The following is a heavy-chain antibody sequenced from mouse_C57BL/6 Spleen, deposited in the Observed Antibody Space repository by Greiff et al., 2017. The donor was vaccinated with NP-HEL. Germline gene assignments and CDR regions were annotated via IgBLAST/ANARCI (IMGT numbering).Heavy chain of an antibody. CDR2: IDPSDSET. V-gene: IGHV1-52*01. J-gene: IGHJ2*01. CDR3: ARRGVYYGSLYYFDY. D-gene: IGHD1-1*01. CDR1: GYTFTSYW. Sequence: QVQLKQPGAELVRPGSSVKLSCKASGYTFTSYWMHWVKQRPIQGLEWIGNIDPSDSETHYNQKFKDKATLTVDKSSSTAYMQLSSLTSEDSAVYYCARRGVYYGSLYYFDYWGQGTTLTVSS.